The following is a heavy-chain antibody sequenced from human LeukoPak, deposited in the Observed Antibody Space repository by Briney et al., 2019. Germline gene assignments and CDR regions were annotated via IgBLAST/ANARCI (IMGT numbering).Heavy chain of an antibody. J-gene: IGHJ4*02. CDR3: AKRPSYYYDSSAHSYYFDY. CDR2: ISGSGGST. V-gene: IGHV3-23*01. CDR1: GFTFSSYA. Sequence: GASLRLSCAASGFTFSSYAMSWVRQAPGKGLEWVSAISGSGGSTYYADSVKGRFTISRDNSKNTLYLQMNSLRAEDTAVYYCAKRPSYYYDSSAHSYYFDYWGQGTLVTVSS. D-gene: IGHD3-22*01.